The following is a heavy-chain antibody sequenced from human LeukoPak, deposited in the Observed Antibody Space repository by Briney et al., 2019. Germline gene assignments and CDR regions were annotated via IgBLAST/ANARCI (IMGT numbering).Heavy chain of an antibody. CDR1: GGPLSAYY. CDR3: ARGRYSAGDNWFDP. V-gene: IGHV4-59*01. CDR2: IYDTGNT. J-gene: IGHJ5*02. D-gene: IGHD3-9*01. Sequence: PSETLSLTCTVSGGPLSAYYWTWIRQPPGKGLEWIGYIYDTGNTNYNPSLKSRVTISVDTSKNQFSLKLTSVTAADTAVYYCARGRYSAGDNWFDPWGQGTLVTVSS.